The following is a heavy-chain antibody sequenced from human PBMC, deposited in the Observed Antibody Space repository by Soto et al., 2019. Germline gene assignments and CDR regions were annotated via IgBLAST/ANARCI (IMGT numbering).Heavy chain of an antibody. D-gene: IGHD6-19*01. J-gene: IGHJ4*02. CDR3: ATAHHSGWYFFEY. CDR2: IIPLFGKA. CDR1: GCSFSTLG. Sequence: SLKVSCKASGCSFSTLGINWVRQAPGQGLEWMGGIIPLFGKARYAETSQGRVTITADTSTGTAYMEVSSLRSDDTAVFYCATAHHSGWYFFEYWGPATLVTVS. V-gene: IGHV1-69*06.